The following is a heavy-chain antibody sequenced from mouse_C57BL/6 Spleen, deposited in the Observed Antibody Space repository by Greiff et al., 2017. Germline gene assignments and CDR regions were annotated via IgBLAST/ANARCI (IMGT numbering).Heavy chain of an antibody. CDR2: ISYDGSN. D-gene: IGHD1-1*01. J-gene: IGHJ3*01. Sequence: EVKLMESGPGLVKPSQSLSLTCSVTGYSITSGYYWNWIRQFPGNKLEWMGYISYDGSNNYNPSLKNRISITRDTSKNQFFLKLNSVTTEDTATYYCARGSYYAAYWGQGTLVTVSA. V-gene: IGHV3-6*01. CDR3: ARGSYYAAY. CDR1: GYSITSGYY.